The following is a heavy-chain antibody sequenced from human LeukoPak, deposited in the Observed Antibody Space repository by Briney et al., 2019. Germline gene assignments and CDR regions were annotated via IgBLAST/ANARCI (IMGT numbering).Heavy chain of an antibody. CDR3: AREGEYSYGYGDY. D-gene: IGHD5-18*01. Sequence: PSETLSLTCAVYGGSFSGYYWSWIRQPPGKGLEWIGEINHSGSTNYNPSLKSRVTISVDTSKNQFSLKLSSVTAADTAVYYCAREGEYSYGYGDYWGQGTLVTVS. V-gene: IGHV4-34*01. CDR1: GGSFSGYY. J-gene: IGHJ4*02. CDR2: INHSGST.